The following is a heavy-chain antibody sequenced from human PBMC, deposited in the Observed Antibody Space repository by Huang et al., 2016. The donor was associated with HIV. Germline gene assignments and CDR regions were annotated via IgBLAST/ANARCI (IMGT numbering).Heavy chain of an antibody. CDR3: ARERMMSWLDDHDSFDI. D-gene: IGHD1-1*01. J-gene: IGHJ3*02. Sequence: QVQLQQWGAGLLKPSEPLSLTCAVYGGSFSGYYWSWIRQSPGKGLEWVGEINHRGSTNYTPSRKRRLNMSGDTTKNQFSLKLGSVTAADTAVDYYARERMMSWLDDHDSFDIWGQGTMVTVSS. CDR2: INHRGST. V-gene: IGHV4-34*01. CDR1: GGSFSGYY.